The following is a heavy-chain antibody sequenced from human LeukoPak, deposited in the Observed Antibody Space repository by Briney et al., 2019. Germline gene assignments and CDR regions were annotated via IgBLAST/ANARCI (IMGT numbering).Heavy chain of an antibody. CDR1: GYTFTGYY. V-gene: IGHV1-2*02. J-gene: IGHJ4*02. D-gene: IGHD2-15*01. CDR2: INPNSGGT. CDR3: AASDIVVVVAANY. Sequence: GASVKVSCKASGYTFTGYYMHWVRHAPGQGLELMGWINPNSGGTNYAQKFQGRVTMTRDTSISTAYLELSRLRSDDTAVYYCAASDIVVVVAANYWGQGTLVTVSS.